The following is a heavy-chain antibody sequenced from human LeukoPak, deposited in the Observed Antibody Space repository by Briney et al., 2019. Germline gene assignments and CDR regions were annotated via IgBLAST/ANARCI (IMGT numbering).Heavy chain of an antibody. J-gene: IGHJ4*02. Sequence: PSETLSLTCPVSAGSISSSSYYWGWIRQPPGKGLEWIGTVSDSGNTYYNPSLRSRVTISEDTSRSQFSLKLTSVTAADTAVYYCDRQGDGGRAYDHWGQGTLVTVSS. V-gene: IGHV4-39*01. CDR2: VSDSGNT. CDR1: AGSISSSSYY. CDR3: DRQGDGGRAYDH. D-gene: IGHD4-23*01.